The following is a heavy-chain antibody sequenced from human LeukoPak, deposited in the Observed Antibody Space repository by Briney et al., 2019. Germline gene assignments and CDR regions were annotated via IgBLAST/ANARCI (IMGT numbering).Heavy chain of an antibody. Sequence: ASVKVSCKASGYTFTSYDINRVRQATGQGLEWMGWMNPNSGNTCYAQKYQGRVTMSRNTSISTDYMELSSLRSEDTAVYYCVRGRFDSNIDYWGPWSLVTDS. J-gene: IGHJ4*02. V-gene: IGHV1-8*01. CDR1: GYTFTSYD. CDR2: MNPNSGNT. CDR3: VRGRFDSNIDY. D-gene: IGHD3-22*01.